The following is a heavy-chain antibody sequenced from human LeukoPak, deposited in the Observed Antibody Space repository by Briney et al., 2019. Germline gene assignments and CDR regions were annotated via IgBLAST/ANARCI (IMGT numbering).Heavy chain of an antibody. J-gene: IGHJ4*02. CDR1: GYSISSYY. CDR3: AREIYYYDSSGYYYYFDY. Sequence: PSETLSLTCTVSGYSISSYYWSWIRQPAGKGLEWIGRIYTSGSTNYNPSLKSRVTMSVDTSKNQFSLKLSSVTAADTAVYYCAREIYYYDSSGYYYYFDYWGQGTLVTVSS. D-gene: IGHD3-22*01. V-gene: IGHV4-4*07. CDR2: IYTSGST.